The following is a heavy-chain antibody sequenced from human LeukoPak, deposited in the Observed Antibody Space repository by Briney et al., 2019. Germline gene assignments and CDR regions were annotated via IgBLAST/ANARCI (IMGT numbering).Heavy chain of an antibody. D-gene: IGHD5-12*01. CDR1: GFTFSSYA. Sequence: GGSLRLSCAASGFTFSSYAMSWVRQAPGKGPEWVSAISGSGGSTYYADSVKGRFTISRDNSKNTLYLQMNSLRAEDTAVYYCAKVRYSGYDQEQPDYWGQGTLVTVSS. CDR3: AKVRYSGYDQEQPDY. CDR2: ISGSGGST. J-gene: IGHJ4*02. V-gene: IGHV3-23*01.